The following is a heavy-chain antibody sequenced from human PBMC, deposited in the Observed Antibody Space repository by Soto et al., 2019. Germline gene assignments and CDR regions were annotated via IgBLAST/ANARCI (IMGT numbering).Heavy chain of an antibody. CDR3: ARDEDI. J-gene: IGHJ4*02. Sequence: QVQLVQSGPEVKKPGASVKVSCKASGHPFNNYKIHWVRQAPGQGLEWLGWIHSVDGNTKYSERLQGRVTITWDTSASTAYMDLTSLRSEDSAVYYCARDEDIWGQGTLVTVSS. CDR2: IHSVDGNT. CDR1: GHPFNNYK. V-gene: IGHV1-3*01.